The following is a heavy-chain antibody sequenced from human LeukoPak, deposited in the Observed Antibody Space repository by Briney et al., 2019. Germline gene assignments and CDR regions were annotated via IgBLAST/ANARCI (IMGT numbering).Heavy chain of an antibody. CDR3: ARHGSGGRAFDI. CDR2: IYYSGST. CDR1: GGSISSSSYY. Sequence: SETLSLTCTVSGGSISSSSYYWGWIRQPPGKGLEWIGSIYYSGSTYYNPSLKSRVTISVDTSKNQFSLKLSSVTAADTAVYCCARHGSGGRAFDIWGQGTMVTVSS. J-gene: IGHJ3*02. D-gene: IGHD1-26*01. V-gene: IGHV4-39*01.